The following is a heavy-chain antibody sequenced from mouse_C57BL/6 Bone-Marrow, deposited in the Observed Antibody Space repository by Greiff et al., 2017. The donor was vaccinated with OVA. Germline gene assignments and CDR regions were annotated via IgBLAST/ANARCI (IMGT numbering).Heavy chain of an antibody. D-gene: IGHD4-1*02. Sequence: VQLQQSRAELVRPGASVKLSCTASGFNIKDDYMHWVKQRPEQGLEWIGWIDPENGDTEYASKFQGKATITADTSSNTAYLQLSSLTSEDTAVYYCTLNWDGAWFAYWGQGTLVTVSA. CDR3: TLNWDGAWFAY. J-gene: IGHJ3*01. CDR2: IDPENGDT. CDR1: GFNIKDDY. V-gene: IGHV14-4*01.